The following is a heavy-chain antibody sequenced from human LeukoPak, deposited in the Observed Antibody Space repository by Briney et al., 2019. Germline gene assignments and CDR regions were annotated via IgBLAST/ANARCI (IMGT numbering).Heavy chain of an antibody. CDR1: GGTFSSYA. D-gene: IGHD3-10*01. CDR3: ARAVYGSGSYSVAYYYMDV. J-gene: IGHJ6*03. Sequence: SVKVSCKASGGTFSSYAISWVRQAPGQGLEWMGGIIPIFGTANYAQKFQGRVTITTDESTSTAYMELSSLRSEDTAVYYCARAVYGSGSYSVAYYYMDVWGKGTTVTVSS. V-gene: IGHV1-69*05. CDR2: IIPIFGTA.